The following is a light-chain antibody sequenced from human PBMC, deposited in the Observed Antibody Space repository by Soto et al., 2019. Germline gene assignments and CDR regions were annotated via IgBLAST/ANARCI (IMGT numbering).Light chain of an antibody. CDR1: SSDVGSYNL. CDR2: EGS. CDR3: CSYAGSSTYVV. V-gene: IGLV2-23*01. J-gene: IGLJ2*01. Sequence: QSLLTQPSSVNGSPGQSITISCTGTSSDVGSYNLVSWYQQHPGKAPKLMIYEGSKRPSGVSNRFSGSKSGNTASLTISGLQAEDEADYYCCSYAGSSTYVVFGGGTQL.